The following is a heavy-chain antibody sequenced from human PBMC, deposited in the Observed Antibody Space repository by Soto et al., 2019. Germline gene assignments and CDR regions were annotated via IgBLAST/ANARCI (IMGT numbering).Heavy chain of an antibody. D-gene: IGHD2-21*02. V-gene: IGHV4-31*03. CDR1: GDSITAGGHY. CDR3: AALTATSWTFSI. CDR2: IHYSGTT. Sequence: PSETLSLTCTVSGDSITAGGHYWAWVRQHPETGLEWLGYIHYSGTTDYNPSLKSRLTVSVDTSKNQFSLSLSSVTAANTAIYYWAALTATSWTFSIWGRGTLVTVSS. J-gene: IGHJ2*01.